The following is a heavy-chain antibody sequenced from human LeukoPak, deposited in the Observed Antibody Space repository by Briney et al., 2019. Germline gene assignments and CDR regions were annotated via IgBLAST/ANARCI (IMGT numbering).Heavy chain of an antibody. V-gene: IGHV4-61*01. D-gene: IGHD3-3*01. J-gene: IGHJ5*02. CDR2: IYYSGST. CDR1: GGSVSNSYY. Sequence: KTSETLSLTCTVSGGSVSNSYYWNWIRQPPGKGLEWIGYIYYSGSTNYNPSLKSRVTMSVDTPKNQFSLKLSSVTAADTAVYYCAREPTIFGSYNWFDPWGQGTLVTVSS. CDR3: AREPTIFGSYNWFDP.